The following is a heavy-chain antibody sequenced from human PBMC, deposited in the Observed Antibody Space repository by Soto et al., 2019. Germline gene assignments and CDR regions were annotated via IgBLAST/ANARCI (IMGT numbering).Heavy chain of an antibody. J-gene: IGHJ6*02. CDR1: GFTFSSYG. CDR3: AKDHMATILAHYYGMDV. V-gene: IGHV3-30*18. CDR2: ISYDGSNK. Sequence: LRLSCAASGFTFSSYGMHWVRQAPGKGLEWVAVISYDGSNKYYADSVKGRFTISRDNSKNTLYLQMNSLRAEDTAVYYCAKDHMATILAHYYGMDVWGQGTTVTVSS. D-gene: IGHD5-12*01.